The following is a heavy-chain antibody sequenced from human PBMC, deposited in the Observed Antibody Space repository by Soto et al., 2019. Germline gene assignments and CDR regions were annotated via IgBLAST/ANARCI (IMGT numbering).Heavy chain of an antibody. Sequence: ASGRVSCKASGYTFTSYDINWVRQATGQGLEWMGWMNSNSGNTGYAQKFQGRVTMTRNTSISTAYMELSSLRSEDTAVYYCGRILLPGVAFDIWGQGTMVTVSS. V-gene: IGHV1-8*01. D-gene: IGHD3-22*01. CDR1: GYTFTSYD. CDR2: MNSNSGNT. J-gene: IGHJ3*02. CDR3: GRILLPGVAFDI.